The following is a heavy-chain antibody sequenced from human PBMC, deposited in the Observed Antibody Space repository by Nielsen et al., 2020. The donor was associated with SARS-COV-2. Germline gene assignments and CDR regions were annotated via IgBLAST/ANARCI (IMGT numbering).Heavy chain of an antibody. CDR2: IYPGDSET. Sequence: KVSCKGSGYRFTSYWIGWVRQMPGKGLEWMGIIYPGDSETRNSPSFQGQVTISADKSISTAYLQWSSLKASDTAMYYCARRADTSGWYGFDYWGQGTLVTVSP. CDR1: GYRFTSYW. V-gene: IGHV5-51*01. D-gene: IGHD6-19*01. J-gene: IGHJ4*02. CDR3: ARRADTSGWYGFDY.